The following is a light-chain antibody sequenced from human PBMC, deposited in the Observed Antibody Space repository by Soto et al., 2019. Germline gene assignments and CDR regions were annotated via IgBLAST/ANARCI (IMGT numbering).Light chain of an antibody. J-gene: IGLJ2*01. CDR1: SSNIGSNT. Sequence: QLVLTQPPSASGTPGQRVTISCSGSSSNIGSNTVHWYQKFPGTAPKLLIYSSILRPSGVPDRFSGSQSGTSASLAISGLQSEDEADYYCTAWDDSLNGVLFGGGTKLTVL. CDR3: TAWDDSLNGVL. V-gene: IGLV1-44*01. CDR2: SSI.